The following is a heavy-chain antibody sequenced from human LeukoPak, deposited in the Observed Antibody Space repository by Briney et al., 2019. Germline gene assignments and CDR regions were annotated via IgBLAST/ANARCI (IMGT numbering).Heavy chain of an antibody. D-gene: IGHD5-18*01. CDR2: ISTFNGHT. CDR3: ARVDTVNYYYYMDV. V-gene: IGHV1-18*01. J-gene: IGHJ6*03. CDR1: GYTFTTYG. Sequence: ASVKVSCKASGYTFTTYGISWVRQAPGHGLEWMGWISTFNGHTNYAQSRQDRVTMTTDTSTSTVYMELSSLISDDAAVYYCARVDTVNYYYYMDVWGKGTPVTVSS.